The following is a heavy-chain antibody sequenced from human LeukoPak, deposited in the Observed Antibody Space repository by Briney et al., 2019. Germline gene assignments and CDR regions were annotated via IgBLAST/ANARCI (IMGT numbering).Heavy chain of an antibody. CDR3: AHSSYYDVLEGIDY. CDR2: IHWNDDK. J-gene: IGHJ4*02. D-gene: IGHD3-9*01. V-gene: IGHV2-5*01. Sequence: TLSLTCTVSGGSISSYYWSWIRQPPGKALEWLALIHWNDDKRYSPSLRNRLTITKDTSKNQVVLTVTNMDPVDTATHYCAHSSYYDVLEGIDYWGQGTLVTVSS. CDR1: GGSISSYYW.